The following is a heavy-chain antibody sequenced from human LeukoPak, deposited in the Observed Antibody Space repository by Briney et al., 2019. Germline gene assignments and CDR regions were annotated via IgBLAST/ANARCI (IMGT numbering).Heavy chain of an antibody. CDR2: ISGSGGST. CDR1: GFTVNNNR. J-gene: IGHJ4*02. Sequence: GGSLRLSCAASGFTVNNNRMSWVRQAPGKGLEWVSAISGSGGSTYYADSVKGRFTISRDNSKNTLYLQMNSLRAEDTAIYYCATSGHHDYGGNSEDYWGQGTLVTVSS. CDR3: ATSGHHDYGGNSEDY. D-gene: IGHD4-23*01. V-gene: IGHV3-23*01.